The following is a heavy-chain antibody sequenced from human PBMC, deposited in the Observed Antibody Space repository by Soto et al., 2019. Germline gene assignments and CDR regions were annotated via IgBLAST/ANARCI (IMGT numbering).Heavy chain of an antibody. D-gene: IGHD4-17*01. V-gene: IGHV3-23*01. CDR3: VKEGLRAVTSFYSYGLDI. J-gene: IGHJ6*02. CDR2: ISGSGGSI. Sequence: EVQLLESGGGVVQPGGSLTLSCAVSGLTLSNYGMSWVRQATGKGLEWVSTISGSGGSIHYTESVKGRFPIASDTSKNTLYLQMDSLRVEDTAVYYCVKEGLRAVTSFYSYGLDIWGRGTTVTVS. CDR1: GLTLSNYG.